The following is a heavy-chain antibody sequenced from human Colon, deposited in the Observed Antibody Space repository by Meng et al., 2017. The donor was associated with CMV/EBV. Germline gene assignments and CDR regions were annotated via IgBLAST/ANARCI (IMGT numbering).Heavy chain of an antibody. CDR2: ISHDGSIT. CDR3: TRDVIWEFFDY. D-gene: IGHD2/OR15-2a*01. CDR1: GFTFSSYV. Sequence: GESLKISCAASGFTFSSYVMHWVRQAPGKGLVWVSRISHDGSITNYADSVKGRFTISRDNAQNTLYLQMNSLRAEDTAVYSCTRDVIWEFFDYWGQGTLVTVSS. J-gene: IGHJ4*02. V-gene: IGHV3-74*01.